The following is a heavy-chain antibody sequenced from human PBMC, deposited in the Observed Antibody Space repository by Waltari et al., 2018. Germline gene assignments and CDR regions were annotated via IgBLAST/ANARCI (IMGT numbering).Heavy chain of an antibody. CDR3: GGYDEDAFDI. Sequence: QVQLQESGPGLVKPSETLSLTCTVAGGSISRYYWSWIRQPPGKGLEWIGYIYYSGSTNYHPSLKSRVTISVDTSKNQFSLKLSSVTAADTAVYYCGGYDEDAFDIWGQGTMVTVSS. J-gene: IGHJ3*02. CDR2: IYYSGST. V-gene: IGHV4-59*01. CDR1: GGSISRYY. D-gene: IGHD5-12*01.